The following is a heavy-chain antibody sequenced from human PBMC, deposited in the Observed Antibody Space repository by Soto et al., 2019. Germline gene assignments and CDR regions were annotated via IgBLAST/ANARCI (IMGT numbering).Heavy chain of an antibody. V-gene: IGHV3-64*04. CDR2: ISSNGDTT. D-gene: IGHD3-9*01. J-gene: IGHJ6*02. Sequence: GGSLRLSCSASGFTFSNYAMHWVRQAPGKGLEYVSGISSNGDTTNYGDSVKGRFIISRDNSKNTLYLQMNSLRAEDTAVYYCARDLTENGMDVWGQGTTVTVSS. CDR1: GFTFSNYA. CDR3: ARDLTENGMDV.